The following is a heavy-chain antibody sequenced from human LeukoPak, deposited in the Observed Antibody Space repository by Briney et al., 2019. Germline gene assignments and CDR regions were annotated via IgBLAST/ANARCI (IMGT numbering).Heavy chain of an antibody. V-gene: IGHV3-23*01. CDR2: ISGSGGST. Sequence: GGSLRLSCAAFGFTFSSYAMSWVRQAPGKGLEWVSAISGSGGSTYYADSVKGRFTISRDNSKNTLYLQMNSLRAEDTAVYYCAKQVLGDYAFFDYWGQGTLVTVSS. CDR3: AKQVLGDYAFFDY. CDR1: GFTFSSYA. J-gene: IGHJ4*02. D-gene: IGHD4-17*01.